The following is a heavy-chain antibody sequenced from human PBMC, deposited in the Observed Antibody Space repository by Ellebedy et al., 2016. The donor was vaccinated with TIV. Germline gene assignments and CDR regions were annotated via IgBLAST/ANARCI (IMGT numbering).Heavy chain of an antibody. V-gene: IGHV3-21*06. CDR1: GFTFNTAG. J-gene: IGHJ4*02. D-gene: IGHD2-8*01. CDR2: IVYDGRET. CDR3: TRDGREWSRDY. Sequence: GESLKISXAASGFTFNTAGMTWVRQAPGKGLEWVATIVYDGRETYYADHLKGRFTVSRDNTMNSVSLQMDSLTVEYTAVYYCTRDGREWSRDYWGQGTLVTVSS.